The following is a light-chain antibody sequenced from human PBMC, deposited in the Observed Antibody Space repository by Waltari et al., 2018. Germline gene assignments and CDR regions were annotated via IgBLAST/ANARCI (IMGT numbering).Light chain of an antibody. Sequence: EIVLTQSPGSLSSSPGERVTLSCRASQSVSRALAWYQQKPGQAPRLLIFGASNRATGIPDRFSGSGSETDFRLTISRLGPEDFAVYYCQHYVRLPATFGRGTKVESK. CDR1: QSVSRA. CDR2: GAS. V-gene: IGKV3-20*01. J-gene: IGKJ1*01. CDR3: QHYVRLPAT.